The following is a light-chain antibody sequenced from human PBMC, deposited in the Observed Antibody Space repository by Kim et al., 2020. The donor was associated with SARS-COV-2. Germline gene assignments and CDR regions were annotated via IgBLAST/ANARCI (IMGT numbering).Light chain of an antibody. CDR1: QSVDTH. V-gene: IGKV3-15*01. CDR3: QHYNNWPPYT. CDR2: AAS. Sequence: IVMTQSPATLSVSPGEGATLSCRASQSVDTHLAWYQQKPGQAPRLLIYAASTRVTGVPARFRGSGAGTEFTLTITSLQSEDFAVYYCQHYNNWPPYTFGQGTKLEIK. J-gene: IGKJ2*01.